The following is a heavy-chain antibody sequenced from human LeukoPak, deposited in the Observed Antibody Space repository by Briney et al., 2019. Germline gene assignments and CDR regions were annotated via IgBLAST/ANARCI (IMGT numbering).Heavy chain of an antibody. J-gene: IGHJ6*03. CDR3: ARYGYDSSRWLSNYYYYMDV. Sequence: TGGSLRLSCGASGFTFSSYSMNWVRQAPGKGQEWVSYISSSSSTIYYADSVKGRFTISRDNAKNSLYLQMNSLRAEDTAVYYCARYGYDSSRWLSNYYYYMDVWGKGTTVTVFS. V-gene: IGHV3-48*01. D-gene: IGHD3-22*01. CDR2: ISSSSSTI. CDR1: GFTFSSYS.